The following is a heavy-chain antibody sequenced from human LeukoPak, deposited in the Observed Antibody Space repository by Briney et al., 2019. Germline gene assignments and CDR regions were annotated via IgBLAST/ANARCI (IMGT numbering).Heavy chain of an antibody. J-gene: IGHJ4*02. Sequence: GGSLRLSCAASGFTFNKYWMTWVRQSPGKGLEWVATIKTDGSQKYYVDSGKGRFSISSDNANNSLYRQMNSLRADDTATYYCVRGLLEWLRLETYYFDYWGQGTLVTVSS. CDR1: GFTFNKYW. V-gene: IGHV3-7*01. D-gene: IGHD3-3*01. CDR2: IKTDGSQK. CDR3: VRGLLEWLRLETYYFDY.